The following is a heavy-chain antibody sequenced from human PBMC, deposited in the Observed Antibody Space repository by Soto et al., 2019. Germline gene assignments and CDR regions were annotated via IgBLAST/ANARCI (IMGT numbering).Heavy chain of an antibody. D-gene: IGHD3-10*01. V-gene: IGHV1-69*13. CDR1: GYTFTSYY. J-gene: IGHJ4*02. Sequence: SVKVSCKASGYTFTSYYVHWVRQAPGQGLEWMGGIIPIFGTANYAQKFQGRVTITADESTSTAYMELSSLRSEDTAVYYCATPTRREFWGQGTLVTVSS. CDR3: ATPTRREF. CDR2: IIPIFGTA.